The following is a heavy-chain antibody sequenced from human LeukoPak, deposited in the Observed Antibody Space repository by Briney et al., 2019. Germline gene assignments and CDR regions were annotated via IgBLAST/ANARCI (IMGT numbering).Heavy chain of an antibody. V-gene: IGHV3-23*01. J-gene: IGHJ3*02. CDR3: AKSLRAAAGTGAFDI. Sequence: GGSLRLSCAASGFIFNSYAMSWVRQAPGKGLEWVSSFRASDDTTYYADSVKGRFTISRDNSKNTLYLQMNSLRVEDTAVYYCAKSLRAAAGTGAFDIWGQGTMVTVSS. D-gene: IGHD6-13*01. CDR2: FRASDDTT. CDR1: GFIFNSYA.